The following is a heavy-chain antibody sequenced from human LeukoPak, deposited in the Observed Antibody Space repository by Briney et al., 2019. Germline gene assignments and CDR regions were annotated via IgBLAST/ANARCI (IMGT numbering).Heavy chain of an antibody. J-gene: IGHJ3*02. CDR2: IHTSGST. V-gene: IGHV4-4*07. D-gene: IGHD3-10*02. Sequence: SETLSLTCTVSGDSISNHYWGWVRQPAGRGLEWIGRIHTSGSTNYNPSLKSRVTLSVDTAKNQFSLKLTSVTAADTAVYYCVRIELPDVRGASDIWGRGTMVTVS. CDR3: VRIELPDVRGASDI. CDR1: GDSISNHY.